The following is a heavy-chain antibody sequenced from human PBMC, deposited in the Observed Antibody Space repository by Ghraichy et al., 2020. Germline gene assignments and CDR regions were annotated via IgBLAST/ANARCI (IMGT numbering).Heavy chain of an antibody. V-gene: IGHV4-39*02. CDR3: ARRGSGWFYWFFDL. D-gene: IGHD6-19*01. CDR1: GGSLSSSAYY. Sequence: SETLALTCTVSGGSLSSSAYYWGWIRQPPGKGPEWIGSISYSGNTFYNPSLKSRLTMSVDTSKNHFSLRLNSVTAADTAIYYCARRGSGWFYWFFDLWGRGTLVTISS. CDR2: ISYSGNT. J-gene: IGHJ2*01.